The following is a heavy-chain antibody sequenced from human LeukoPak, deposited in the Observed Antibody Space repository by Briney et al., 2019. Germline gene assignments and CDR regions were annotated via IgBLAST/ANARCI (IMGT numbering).Heavy chain of an antibody. CDR3: AREEDYDSSGYYRSFDY. Sequence: GASVKVSCKASGYTFTSYAMHWVRQAPGQRLEWMGWINAGNGNTKYSQEFQGRVTITRDTSASTAYMELSSLRSEDMAVYYCAREEDYDSSGYYRSFDYWGQGTLVTVSS. V-gene: IGHV1-3*03. CDR2: INAGNGNT. CDR1: GYTFTSYA. D-gene: IGHD3-22*01. J-gene: IGHJ4*02.